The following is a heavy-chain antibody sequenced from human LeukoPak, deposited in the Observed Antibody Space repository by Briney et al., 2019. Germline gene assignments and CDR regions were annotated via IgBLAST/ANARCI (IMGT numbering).Heavy chain of an antibody. Sequence: PGGSLRLSCAASGFTFSSYSMNWVRQAPGKGLEWVSSISSSSSYIYYADSVKGRFTISRDNSKSTLYLQMNSLRVEDTAVYYCAKWANYDHYYFDYWGQGTLVTVSS. CDR3: AKWANYDHYYFDY. D-gene: IGHD4/OR15-4a*01. CDR1: GFTFSSYS. V-gene: IGHV3-21*04. J-gene: IGHJ4*02. CDR2: ISSSSSYI.